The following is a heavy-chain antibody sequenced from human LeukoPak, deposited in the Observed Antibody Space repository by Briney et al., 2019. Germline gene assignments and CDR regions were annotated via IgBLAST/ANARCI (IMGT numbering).Heavy chain of an antibody. CDR3: ARVVPGYDAFDI. D-gene: IGHD2-8*01. CDR1: GGSISSYY. CDR2: IYYSGST. Sequence: SETLSLTCTVSGGSISSYYWSWIRQPPGKGLEWIGCIYYSGSTNYNPSLKSRVTISVDTSKNQFSLKLSSVTAADTAVYYCARVVPGYDAFDIWGQGTMVTVSS. V-gene: IGHV4-59*01. J-gene: IGHJ3*02.